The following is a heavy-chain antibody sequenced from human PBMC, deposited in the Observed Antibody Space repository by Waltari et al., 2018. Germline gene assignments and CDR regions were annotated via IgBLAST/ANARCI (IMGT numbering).Heavy chain of an antibody. V-gene: IGHV1-18*01. CDR2: IRADTGNT. CDR1: GNSFTNYA. D-gene: IGHD1-26*01. Sequence: QVQLVQSGGEVKKPGASVKVSCTASGNSFTNYAISWVRQAPGQGLQWMGWIRADTGNTIYAQNLQGRVTLTADTSSSTAYMELRSLRSDDTAVYYCARPSLGQYYFYGMEVWGQGTTVTVSS. CDR3: ARPSLGQYYFYGMEV. J-gene: IGHJ6*02.